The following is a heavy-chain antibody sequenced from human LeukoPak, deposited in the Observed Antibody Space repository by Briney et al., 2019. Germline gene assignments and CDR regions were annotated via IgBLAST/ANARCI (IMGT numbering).Heavy chain of an antibody. J-gene: IGHJ4*02. CDR3: ARDGYDGDLDY. V-gene: IGHV3-30-3*01. CDR2: ISYDGSNK. D-gene: IGHD5-12*01. Sequence: GGSLRLSCAASGFTFSSYAMHWVRQAPGKGLEWVAVISYDGSNKYYADSVKGRFTTSRDNSKNTLYLQMNSLRAEDTAVCYCARDGYDGDLDYWGQGTLVTVSS. CDR1: GFTFSSYA.